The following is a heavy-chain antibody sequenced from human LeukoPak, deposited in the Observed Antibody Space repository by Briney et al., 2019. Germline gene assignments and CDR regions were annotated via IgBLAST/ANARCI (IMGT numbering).Heavy chain of an antibody. Sequence: SETLSLTCTVSGGSISSYYWSWIRQPAGKGLEWIGRIHTSGSTNYNPSLKSRVTMSIDTSKNQLSLKLSSVTAADTAVYYCARISTVTTSPDYWGQGTLVTVSS. D-gene: IGHD4-17*01. CDR2: IHTSGST. CDR1: GGSISSYY. CDR3: ARISTVTTSPDY. J-gene: IGHJ4*02. V-gene: IGHV4-4*07.